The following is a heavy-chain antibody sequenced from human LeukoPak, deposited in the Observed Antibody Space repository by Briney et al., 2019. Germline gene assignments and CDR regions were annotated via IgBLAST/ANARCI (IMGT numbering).Heavy chain of an antibody. D-gene: IGHD6-19*01. V-gene: IGHV4-34*01. CDR2: INHSGST. CDR1: GGSFSGYY. J-gene: IGHJ2*01. CDR3: ARVLEGSSGQHWYFDL. Sequence: PSETLSLTCAVYGGSFSGYYWSWIRHPPGKGLEWIGEINHSGSTNYNPSLKCRVTISVDTSKNQFSLKLSSVTAADTAVYYCARVLEGSSGQHWYFDLWGRGTLVTVSS.